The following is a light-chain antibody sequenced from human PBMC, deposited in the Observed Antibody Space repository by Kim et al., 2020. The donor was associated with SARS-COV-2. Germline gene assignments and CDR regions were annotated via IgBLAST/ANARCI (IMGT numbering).Light chain of an antibody. CDR2: QDS. CDR3: QAWDSSTAV. J-gene: IGLJ2*01. V-gene: IGLV3-1*01. CDR1: KVGDKY. Sequence: VSPGQTASIACSGDKVGDKYACWYQQKPGQSPVLVIYQDSKRPSGIPERFSGSNSGNTATLTISGTQAMDEADYYCQAWDSSTAVFGGGTQLTVL.